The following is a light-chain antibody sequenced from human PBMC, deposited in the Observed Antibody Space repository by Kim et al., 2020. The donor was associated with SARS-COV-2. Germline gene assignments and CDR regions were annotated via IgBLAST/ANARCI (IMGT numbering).Light chain of an antibody. J-gene: IGKJ4*01. Sequence: EAVGDRGTITCRESQGIRNDLTWYQQKPGQATKRLIYSASNLQTGVPSRFSGSGSGTEFTLTISNVQPEDFATYYCLQYTSHVLSFGGGTKVDIK. CDR3: LQYTSHVLS. CDR2: SAS. CDR1: QGIRND. V-gene: IGKV1-17*02.